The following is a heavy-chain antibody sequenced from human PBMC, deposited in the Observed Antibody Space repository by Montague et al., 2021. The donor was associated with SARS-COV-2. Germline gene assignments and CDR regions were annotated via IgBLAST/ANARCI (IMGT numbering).Heavy chain of an antibody. Sequence: SETLSLTCAVYGGSFSGYYWSWIRQPPGKGLEWIGEINHSGSTNYNPSLKGRVTISVDTSKNQFSLKLSSVTAADTAVYYCASLTLGYCSSTSCYSDWFDPWGQGTLVPVSS. CDR2: INHSGST. J-gene: IGHJ5*01. CDR1: GGSFSGYY. D-gene: IGHD2-2*02. V-gene: IGHV4-34*01. CDR3: ASLTLGYCSSTSCYSDWFDP.